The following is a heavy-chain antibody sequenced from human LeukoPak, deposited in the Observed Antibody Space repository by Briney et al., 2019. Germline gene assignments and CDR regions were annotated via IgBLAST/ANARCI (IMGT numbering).Heavy chain of an antibody. CDR1: GFSFSSYW. D-gene: IGHD3-10*01. J-gene: IGHJ6*03. Sequence: GGSLRLSCEGSGFSFSSYWMTWVRQLPGKGPEWVANIRQDESERYFADSVKGRFTISRDNAKKSVYLHMSSLRAEDTALYYCARLSAYYYGSYFYYYMDGWGKGTTVTVSS. CDR2: IRQDESER. V-gene: IGHV3-7*01. CDR3: ARLSAYYYGSYFYYYMDG.